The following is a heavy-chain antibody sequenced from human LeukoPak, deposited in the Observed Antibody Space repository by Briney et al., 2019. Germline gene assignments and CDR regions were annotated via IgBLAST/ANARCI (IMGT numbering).Heavy chain of an antibody. Sequence: SETLSLTCTVYGGSFCNYYWSWSRQPPGKGLEWIAEINQGVNTNYNPSLKSRVTISLDTSKNQFSLKLSSVSAADTAVYYCAIGPGGYYFDYWGQGTLVTISS. J-gene: IGHJ4*02. CDR1: GGSFCNYY. CDR3: AIGPGGYYFDY. CDR2: INQGVNT. D-gene: IGHD3-3*01. V-gene: IGHV4-34*01.